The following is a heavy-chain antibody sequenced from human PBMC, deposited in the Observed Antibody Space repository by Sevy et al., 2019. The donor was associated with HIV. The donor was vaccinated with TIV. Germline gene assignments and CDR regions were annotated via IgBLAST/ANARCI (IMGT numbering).Heavy chain of an antibody. CDR2: ITAPGGRA. CDR1: GFSINNYA. V-gene: IGHV3-23*01. J-gene: IGHJ6*02. D-gene: IGHD3-3*01. Sequence: GGSLRLSCAASGFSINNYAMTWVRQAPGKGLEWVSNITAPGGRAYLADSVKGRFTISSDTSVNKVFLQMDSLRVEDTAIYYCAKAQAEWGTTFALDVWGQGTTVTVSS. CDR3: AKAQAEWGTTFALDV.